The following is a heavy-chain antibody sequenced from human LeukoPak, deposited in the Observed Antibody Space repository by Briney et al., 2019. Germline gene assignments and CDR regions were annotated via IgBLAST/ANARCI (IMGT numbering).Heavy chain of an antibody. V-gene: IGHV1-2*02. CDR1: GYTFTGYY. J-gene: IGHJ5*02. D-gene: IGHD2-2*01. CDR3: ARERGYCSSTSCWGYNWLDP. CDR2: INPNSGGT. Sequence: GASVKVPCKASGYTFTGYYMHWVRQAPGQGLEWMGWINPNSGGTNYAQKFQGRVTMTRDTSISTAYMELSRLRSDDTAVYYCARERGYCSSTSCWGYNWLDPWGQGTLVTVSS.